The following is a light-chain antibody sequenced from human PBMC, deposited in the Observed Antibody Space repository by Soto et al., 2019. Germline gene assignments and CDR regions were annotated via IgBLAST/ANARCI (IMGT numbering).Light chain of an antibody. V-gene: IGLV1-40*01. J-gene: IGLJ1*01. CDR3: QSYDSGLSTYV. Sequence: QSVLTQPPSVSGAPGQRVTISCTVGSANIGTGYDVHWYQQVPGTAPKLLIYGNNNRPSGIPDRFSGSKSGTSASLAIAGLQAEDEADYYCQSYDSGLSTYVFGTGTKVTVL. CDR2: GNN. CDR1: SANIGTGYD.